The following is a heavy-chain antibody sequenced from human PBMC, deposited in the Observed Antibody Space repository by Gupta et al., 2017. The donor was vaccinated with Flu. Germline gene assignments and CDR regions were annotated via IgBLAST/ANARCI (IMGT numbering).Heavy chain of an antibody. D-gene: IGHD1-26*01. V-gene: IGHV4-39*01. CDR3: ARYSGRYYSFHN. J-gene: IGHJ4*02. CDR2: IYFSGST. Sequence: WIRQPPGKGLDRIGNIYFSGSTNYNPSLQSRITISVDTSKNQFFLNLRSVTAADTAVYYCARYSGRYYSFHNWDQGTLATVSS.